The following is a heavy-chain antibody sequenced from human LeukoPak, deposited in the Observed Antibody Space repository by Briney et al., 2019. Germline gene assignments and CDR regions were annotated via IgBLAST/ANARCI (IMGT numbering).Heavy chain of an antibody. Sequence: GGSLRLSCAASGFTFIGYAMSWVRQAPGKGLEWVSAITGSADSTYYADSVKGRFTVSRDNSKNTLYLQMNSLRAEDTAVYYCAKGLTPAEYFQHWGQGTLVTVSS. J-gene: IGHJ1*01. D-gene: IGHD1-14*01. V-gene: IGHV3-23*01. CDR2: ITGSADST. CDR3: AKGLTPAEYFQH. CDR1: GFTFIGYA.